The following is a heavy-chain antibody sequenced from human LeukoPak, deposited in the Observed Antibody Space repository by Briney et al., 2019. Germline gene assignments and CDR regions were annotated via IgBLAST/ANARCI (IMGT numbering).Heavy chain of an antibody. CDR3: ATAGIVPDTGAEFLQH. V-gene: IGHV1-24*01. CDR1: GDTLTELS. Sequence: ASVKVSCKLSGDTLTELSMHWVRQSPGKGREWMGGFDPEEGETIYTQRFQGRVTITEDTVTDTAHMELSSLTSEDTAVYYCATAGIVPDTGAEFLQHWGQGTLVTVSS. J-gene: IGHJ1*01. D-gene: IGHD2-15*01. CDR2: FDPEEGET.